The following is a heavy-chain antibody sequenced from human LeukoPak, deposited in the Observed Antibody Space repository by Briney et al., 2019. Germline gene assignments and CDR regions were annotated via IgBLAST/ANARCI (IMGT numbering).Heavy chain of an antibody. Sequence: GGSLRLSCGASGFSFSNHWMGWVRQAPENGLEWVAIMSQDGSDKYHLDSVKGRFTISRDNAKNTLYLQMNSLRVEDTAVYYCARHEVGLEEPAWFDPWGQGTLVTVSS. CDR1: GFSFSNHW. D-gene: IGHD1-1*01. J-gene: IGHJ5*02. V-gene: IGHV3-7*01. CDR2: MSQDGSDK. CDR3: ARHEVGLEEPAWFDP.